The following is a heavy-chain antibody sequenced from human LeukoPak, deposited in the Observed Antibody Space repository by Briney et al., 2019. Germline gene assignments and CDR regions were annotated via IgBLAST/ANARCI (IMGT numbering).Heavy chain of an antibody. Sequence: VKVYSKASGYTFTGYYMQWVRPAPGQGLEWMGRINPNSGGTNYTQKFPGRVTMTRDTSISTAYMELSRLRSDDTAVYYCERGDNFDYWGQGTLVTVSS. J-gene: IGHJ4*02. V-gene: IGHV1-2*06. D-gene: IGHD3-16*01. CDR2: INPNSGGT. CDR3: ERGDNFDY. CDR1: GYTFTGYY.